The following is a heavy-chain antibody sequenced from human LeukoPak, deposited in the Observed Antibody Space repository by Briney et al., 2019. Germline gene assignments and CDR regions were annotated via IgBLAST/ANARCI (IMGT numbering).Heavy chain of an antibody. CDR1: TFTFSSYG. CDR2: INSDGSTT. J-gene: IGHJ4*02. CDR3: VRLLDVDY. V-gene: IGHV3-74*01. Sequence: GGSLRLSCAASTFTFSSYGMHWVRQGPGKGLVWVSRINSDGSTTNYADSVKGRFTISRDNAKNTLYLQMNSLRAEDTAVYYCVRLLDVDYWGQGTLVTVSS. D-gene: IGHD3-3*01.